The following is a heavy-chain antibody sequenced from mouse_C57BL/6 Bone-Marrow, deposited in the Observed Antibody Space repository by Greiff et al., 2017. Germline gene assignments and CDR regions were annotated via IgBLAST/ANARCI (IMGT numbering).Heavy chain of an antibody. V-gene: IGHV14-2*01. CDR1: GFNIKDYY. Sequence: VQLQQSGAELVKPGASVKLSCTASGFNIKDYYMHWVKQRTEQGLEWIGRLDPEDGETKYAPKFPGKATIPADPSSNTAYLQLSSLTSEDTAGYYCALGVATNFDVGGTGTTVTVSS. CDR2: LDPEDGET. D-gene: IGHD1-1*02. CDR3: ALGVATNFDV. J-gene: IGHJ1*03.